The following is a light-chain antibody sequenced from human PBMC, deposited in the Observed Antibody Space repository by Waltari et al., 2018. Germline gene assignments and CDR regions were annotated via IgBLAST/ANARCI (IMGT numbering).Light chain of an antibody. CDR3: QVWDTSIDLSV. V-gene: IGLV1-47*01. J-gene: IGLJ1*01. CDR1: SSNIGTHY. Sequence: HSVLTQPPSASGTPGQRVTISCSGSSSNIGTHYVDWYQQLPGTAPKLLRYKDDQRPSGVPARFAGSKSGTSASLAISRAEAGDEADYYCQVWDTSIDLSVFGTGTKVTVL. CDR2: KDD.